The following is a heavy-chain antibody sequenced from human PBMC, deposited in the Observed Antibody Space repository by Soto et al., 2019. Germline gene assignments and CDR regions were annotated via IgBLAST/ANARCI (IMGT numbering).Heavy chain of an antibody. D-gene: IGHD2-2*01. CDR1: GYTFSNYG. Sequence: ASVKVSCKTSGYTFSNYGITWVRQAPGQPLEWLGWISLYSDGTNYAQKFQGGVSMTTDTSTTTAYMELRSLRSDDTAVYYCARVVPGAEAWFGPWGQGTLVTVSS. CDR2: ISLYSDGT. J-gene: IGHJ5*02. CDR3: ARVVPGAEAWFGP. V-gene: IGHV1-18*01.